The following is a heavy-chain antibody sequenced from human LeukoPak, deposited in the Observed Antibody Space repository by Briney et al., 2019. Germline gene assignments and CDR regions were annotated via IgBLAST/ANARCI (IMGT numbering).Heavy chain of an antibody. CDR2: VNPNSGGT. D-gene: IGHD3-16*01. V-gene: IGHV1-2*02. CDR3: ARSRGRNDAFDI. J-gene: IGHJ3*02. Sequence: ASVKVSCKASGYTFTGYYMHWVRQAPGQGLEWMGWVNPNSGGTNYAQKFQGRVTMTRDTSISTAYMELSRLRSDDTAVYYCARSRGRNDAFDIWRQGTMVTVSS. CDR1: GYTFTGYY.